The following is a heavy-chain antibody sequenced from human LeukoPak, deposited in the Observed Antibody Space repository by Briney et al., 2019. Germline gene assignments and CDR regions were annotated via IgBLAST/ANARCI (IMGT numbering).Heavy chain of an antibody. CDR2: IKTKTDGGTT. CDR3: TTDHVVRGLGSDH. CDR1: GFTFSNAW. D-gene: IGHD3-10*01. Sequence: GGSLRLSCAASGFTFSNAWMSWVRQAPGKGLEWVGRIKTKTDGGTTDYAAPVKGRFTISRDDSKNTLYLQMNSLKTEDTAVYYCTTDHVVRGLGSDHWGQGTLVTVSS. V-gene: IGHV3-15*01. J-gene: IGHJ4*02.